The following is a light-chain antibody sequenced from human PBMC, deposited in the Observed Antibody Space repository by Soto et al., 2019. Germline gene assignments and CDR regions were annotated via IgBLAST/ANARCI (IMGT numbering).Light chain of an antibody. CDR1: SSNIGAGYD. Sequence: QSVLTQPPSVSGAPGQRVTISCTGSSSNIGAGYDVHWYQQLPGTAPKLLIYGNSNRPSGVPDRFSGSKSGTSASLAITGLQAEDEADDYCQSYDSSLSGHVVFGVGTKMTVL. V-gene: IGLV1-40*01. CDR3: QSYDSSLSGHVV. J-gene: IGLJ2*01. CDR2: GNS.